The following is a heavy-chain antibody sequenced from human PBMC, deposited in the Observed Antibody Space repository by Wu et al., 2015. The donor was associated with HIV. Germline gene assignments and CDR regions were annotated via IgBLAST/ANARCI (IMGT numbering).Heavy chain of an antibody. CDR1: GGTFSSYA. J-gene: IGHJ4*02. V-gene: IGHV1-69*06. CDR3: ARVVPGPMPYADY. CDR2: IIPIFGTA. D-gene: IGHD2-2*01. Sequence: QVQLVQSGAEVTKPGSSVKVSCKASGGTFSSYAISWVRQAPGQGLEWMGGIIPIFGTANYAQKFQGRVTMTRSTSISTAYMELSSLSSEDAAVYYCARVVPGPMPYADYWGQGTLVTVSS.